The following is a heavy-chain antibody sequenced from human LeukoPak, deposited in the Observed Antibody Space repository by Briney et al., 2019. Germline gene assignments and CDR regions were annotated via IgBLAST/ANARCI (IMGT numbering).Heavy chain of an antibody. V-gene: IGHV3-15*01. CDR3: STGRLDY. Sequence: ETLSLTCTVSGGSISSYYWSWIRQPPGKGLEWVGRIKSKTDGGTTDYAAPVKGRFTISRDDSKNILYLQMNSLKIEDTAVYYCSTGRLDYWGQGILVTVSS. CDR1: GGSISSYY. J-gene: IGHJ4*02. CDR2: IKSKTDGGTT.